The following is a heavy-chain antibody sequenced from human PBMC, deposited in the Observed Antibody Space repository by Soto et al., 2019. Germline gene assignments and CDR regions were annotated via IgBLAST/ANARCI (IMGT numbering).Heavy chain of an antibody. CDR1: GGSLSGYY. Sequence: QVQLQQWGAGLLKPSETLSLKCAVTGGSLSGYYWSWIRQPPGKGLEWIGEVKDGGHTNYSPSLRGPVTLSSDTSNNQFSLRLNSVTAADTGVYYRARGQEGVVATHWDHGSLVTVSS. J-gene: IGHJ4*01. CDR2: VKDGGHT. D-gene: IGHD2-15*01. CDR3: ARGQEGVVATH. V-gene: IGHV4-34*01.